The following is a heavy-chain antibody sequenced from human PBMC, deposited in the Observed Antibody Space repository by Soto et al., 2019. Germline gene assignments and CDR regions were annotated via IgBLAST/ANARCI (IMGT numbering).Heavy chain of an antibody. CDR1: GFTFSGFA. J-gene: IGHJ4*02. CDR2: IYGSGSKT. V-gene: IGHV3-23*05. CDR3: AKVITADYRWDIDY. Sequence: EVQLLESGGGLVQPGGSLRLSCSASGFTFSGFAMNWVRQPPGKGLEWVSGIYGSGSKTFYADSVRGRFTISRDNSNNMLYLQMNSLRVEDTAVYYCAKVITADYRWDIDYWGRGTLVTVSS. D-gene: IGHD3-16*01.